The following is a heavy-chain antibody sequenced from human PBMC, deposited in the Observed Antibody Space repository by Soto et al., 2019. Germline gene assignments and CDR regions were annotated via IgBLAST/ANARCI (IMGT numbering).Heavy chain of an antibody. CDR3: AKNPGYYYDNTGYHFDY. CDR2: ISYGGGTT. J-gene: IGHJ4*02. CDR1: EFTFSNYA. D-gene: IGHD3-22*01. V-gene: IGHV3-23*01. Sequence: GGSLRLSCAASEFTFSNYAMSWVRQAPGKGLEWVSAISYGGGTTYYADSVKGRFTIPRDNSKNTLYLQMNSLRAEDTAVYYCAKNPGYYYDNTGYHFDYWGQGTLVTVSS.